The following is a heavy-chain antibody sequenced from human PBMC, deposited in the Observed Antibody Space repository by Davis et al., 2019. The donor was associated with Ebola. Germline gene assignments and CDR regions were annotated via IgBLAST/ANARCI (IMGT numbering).Heavy chain of an antibody. CDR2: IGGSGSYT. J-gene: IGHJ6*02. V-gene: IGHV3-11*06. CDR3: ARDPSNYYYYYGMDV. D-gene: IGHD4-11*01. CDR1: GFTVSSNY. Sequence: GESLKISCAASGFTVSSNYMSWVRQAPGKGLEWISRIGGSGSYTNYADSVKGRFTMSRDSAKNSLYLQMNSLRAEDTAVYYCARDPSNYYYYYGMDVWGQGTTVTVSS.